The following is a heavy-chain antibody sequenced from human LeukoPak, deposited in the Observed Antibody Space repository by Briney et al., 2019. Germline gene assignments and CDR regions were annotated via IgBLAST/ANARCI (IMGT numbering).Heavy chain of an antibody. CDR2: IYHSGST. CDR3: ARAVTMVRGAYSGGGRPSYGMDV. Sequence: SETLSLTCTVSGGSIRSSNYCWSWIRQPPGKGLEWIGYIYHSGSTYYNPSLKSRVTISVDRSKNQFSLKLSSVTAADTAVYYCARAVTMVRGAYSGGGRPSYGMDVWGQGTTVTVSS. J-gene: IGHJ6*02. CDR1: GGSIRSSNYC. V-gene: IGHV4-30-2*01. D-gene: IGHD3-10*01.